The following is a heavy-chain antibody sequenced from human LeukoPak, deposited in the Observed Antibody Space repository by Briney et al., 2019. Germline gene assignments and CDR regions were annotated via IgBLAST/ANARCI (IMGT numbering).Heavy chain of an antibody. CDR2: IIPILGIA. CDR3: ARGASSSFSDY. CDR1: GGTFSSYA. Sequence: ASVMVSCKASGGTFSSYAISWVRQAPGQGLEWMGRIIPILGIANYAQNLQGRVTMTTDTSTSTANMELRSLRSDDTAVYYCARGASSSFSDYWGQGTLVTVSS. V-gene: IGHV1-69*04. D-gene: IGHD6-13*01. J-gene: IGHJ4*02.